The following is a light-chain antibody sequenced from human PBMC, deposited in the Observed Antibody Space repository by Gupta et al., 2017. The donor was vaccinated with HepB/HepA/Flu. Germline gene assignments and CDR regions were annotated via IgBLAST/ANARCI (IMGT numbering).Light chain of an antibody. Sequence: SSELPPHPTVSVSLGQTARITCRGDSLRSYYASWYQQKPGQAPVLVIYGKNNRPSGIPDRFSGSSSGNTASLTITGAQAEDEADYYCNSRDSSGNHHVVFGGGTKLTVL. CDR2: GKN. CDR1: SLRSYY. J-gene: IGLJ2*01. CDR3: NSRDSSGNHHVV. V-gene: IGLV3-19*01.